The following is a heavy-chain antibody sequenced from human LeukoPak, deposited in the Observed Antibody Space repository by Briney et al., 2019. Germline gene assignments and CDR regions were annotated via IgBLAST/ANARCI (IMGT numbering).Heavy chain of an antibody. Sequence: SETLSLTCAVYGGSFSGYYWSWIRQPPGKGLEWIGEINHSGSTNYNPSLKSRVTISVDTSKNQFSLKLSSVTAADTAVYYCARTGYGSGRSWFDPWGQGTLVTVSS. CDR2: INHSGST. V-gene: IGHV4-34*01. CDR3: ARTGYGSGRSWFDP. CDR1: GGSFSGYY. J-gene: IGHJ5*02. D-gene: IGHD3-10*01.